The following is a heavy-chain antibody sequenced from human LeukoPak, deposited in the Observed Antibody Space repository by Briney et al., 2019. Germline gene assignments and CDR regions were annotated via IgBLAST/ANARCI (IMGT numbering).Heavy chain of an antibody. Sequence: SVKVSCKASGGTFSSYAISWVRQAPGQGLEWMGRIFPILGIANYAQKFQGRVTITADKSTSTAYMELSSLRSEDTAVYYCARAGYCSSTSRIRFDYWGQGTLVTVSS. CDR3: ARAGYCSSTSRIRFDY. D-gene: IGHD2-2*01. CDR2: IFPILGIA. J-gene: IGHJ4*02. V-gene: IGHV1-69*04. CDR1: GGTFSSYA.